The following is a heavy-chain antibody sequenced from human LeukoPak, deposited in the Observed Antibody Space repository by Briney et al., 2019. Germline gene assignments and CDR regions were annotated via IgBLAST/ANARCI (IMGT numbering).Heavy chain of an antibody. CDR1: GFTFSSYA. Sequence: GGSLRLSCAASGFTFSSYAMRWVRQAPGKGLEWVSAISGSGENTFYADSVKGRFAIARDNSKNTLYLQMSSLGAEDTAVYYCAKGHCSGGSCYGTDYWGQGTLVTVSS. CDR3: AKGHCSGGSCYGTDY. CDR2: ISGSGENT. D-gene: IGHD2-15*01. J-gene: IGHJ4*02. V-gene: IGHV3-23*01.